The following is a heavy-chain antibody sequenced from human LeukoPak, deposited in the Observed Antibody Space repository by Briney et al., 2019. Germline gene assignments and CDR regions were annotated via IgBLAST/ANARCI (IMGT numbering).Heavy chain of an antibody. V-gene: IGHV3-33*01. CDR1: GFTFSSYG. CDR3: AITGDFDI. J-gene: IGHJ3*02. D-gene: IGHD7-27*01. CDR2: IWYDGSNK. Sequence: PGGSLRLSCAASGFTFSSYGMHWVRQAPGKGLEWVAVIWYDGSNKYYADSVKGRFTISRDNSKSTLHLQMNSLRAEDTAVYYCAITGDFDIWGQGTMVTVSS.